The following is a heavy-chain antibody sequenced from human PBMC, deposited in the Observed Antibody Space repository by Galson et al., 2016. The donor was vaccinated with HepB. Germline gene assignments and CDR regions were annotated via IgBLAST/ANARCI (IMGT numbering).Heavy chain of an antibody. J-gene: IGHJ1*01. CDR2: ISGTGGST. Sequence: SLRLSCAASGIRFSNYAMSWVRLAPRKGLEGVSVISGTGGSTYYSDSVKGRFTISRDNSKDTLYLQMNSLRPDDTAVYFCANVFWSDSSEGPLRHWGQGTLVSVSS. D-gene: IGHD3-3*01. CDR1: GIRFSNYA. V-gene: IGHV3-23*01. CDR3: ANVFWSDSSEGPLRH.